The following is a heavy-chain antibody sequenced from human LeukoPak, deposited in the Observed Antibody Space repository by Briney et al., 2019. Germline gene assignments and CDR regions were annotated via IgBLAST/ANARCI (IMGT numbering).Heavy chain of an antibody. D-gene: IGHD3-22*01. CDR2: IWYDGSNK. CDR3: AKDLGYYDSSGAFDI. CDR1: GFTFSSYG. V-gene: IGHV3-33*06. J-gene: IGHJ3*02. Sequence: GRSLRLSCAASGFTFSSYGMHWVRQAPGKGLEWVAVIWYDGSNKYYADFVKGRFTISRDNSKNTLYLQMNSLRAEDTAVYYCAKDLGYYDSSGAFDIWGQGTMVTVSS.